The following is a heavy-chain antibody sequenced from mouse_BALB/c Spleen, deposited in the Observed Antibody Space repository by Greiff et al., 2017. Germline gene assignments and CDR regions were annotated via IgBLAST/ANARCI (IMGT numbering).Heavy chain of an antibody. CDR1: GYSFTSYW. Sequence: VQLQQSGTVLARPGASVKMSCKASGYSFTSYWMHWVKQRPGQGLEWIGAIYPGNSDTSYNQKFKGKAKLTAVTSASTAYMELSSLTNEDSAVYYCTNIYYDYDGYAMDYWGQGTSVTVSS. CDR2: IYPGNSDT. J-gene: IGHJ4*01. D-gene: IGHD2-4*01. V-gene: IGHV1-5*01. CDR3: TNIYYDYDGYAMDY.